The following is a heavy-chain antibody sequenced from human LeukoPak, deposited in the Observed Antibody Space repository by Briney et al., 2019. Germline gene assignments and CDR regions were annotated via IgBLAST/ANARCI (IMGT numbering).Heavy chain of an antibody. CDR3: ARSAFLVTAPGLYYFDY. CDR2: IYNSRST. V-gene: IGHV4-4*07. J-gene: IGHJ4*02. Sequence: SETLSLTCTVSGGSISSYYWSWIRQPAGKGLEWIGHIYNSRSTNYNPSLKGRVTMSVATSKNQFSLHLSSVTAADTAVYYCARSAFLVTAPGLYYFDYWGQGTLVAVSS. D-gene: IGHD6-13*01. CDR1: GGSISSYY.